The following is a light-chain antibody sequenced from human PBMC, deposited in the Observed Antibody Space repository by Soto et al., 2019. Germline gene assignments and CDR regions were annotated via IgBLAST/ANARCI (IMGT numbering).Light chain of an antibody. V-gene: IGKV3-20*01. CDR1: QSVSSSY. Sequence: ETVLTQSPGPLSLSPVERATLSWAPSQSVSSSYLAWYQQKPGQAPRLLIYGASSRATGIPDRFSGSGSGTDFTLTISRLEPEDFAVYYCQQYGSSSYTFGQGTKVDIK. CDR2: GAS. J-gene: IGKJ2*01. CDR3: QQYGSSSYT.